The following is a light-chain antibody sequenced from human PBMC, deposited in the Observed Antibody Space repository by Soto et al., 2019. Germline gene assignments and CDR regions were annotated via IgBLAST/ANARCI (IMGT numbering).Light chain of an antibody. CDR1: QSISSW. Sequence: DIQMTQSPSTLSASVGDRVTITCRASQSISSWLAWYQQKPGKAPKFLIYDASSLKSGVPSRFSGSGSGTEFTLTISSLQPDDFATYYCQQYTTYSVWTFGQGTKVDI. CDR2: DAS. V-gene: IGKV1-5*01. J-gene: IGKJ1*01. CDR3: QQYTTYSVWT.